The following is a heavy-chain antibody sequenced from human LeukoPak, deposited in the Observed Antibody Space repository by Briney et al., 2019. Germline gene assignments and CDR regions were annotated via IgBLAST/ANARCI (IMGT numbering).Heavy chain of an antibody. J-gene: IGHJ5*02. D-gene: IGHD2-2*01. Sequence: SVKVSFKASGGTFSSYTFSWVRQAPGQGLEWMGRIIPILGIANYAQKFQGRVTITADKSTSTAYMELSSLRSEDTAVYYCARDPPIVVVPAANGEYNWFDPWGQGTLVTVSS. CDR2: IIPILGIA. CDR3: ARDPPIVVVPAANGEYNWFDP. V-gene: IGHV1-69*04. CDR1: GGTFSSYT.